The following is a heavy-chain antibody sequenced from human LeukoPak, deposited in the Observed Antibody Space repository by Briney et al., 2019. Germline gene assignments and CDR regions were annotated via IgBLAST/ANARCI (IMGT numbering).Heavy chain of an antibody. J-gene: IGHJ4*02. Sequence: QAGGSLRLSCAASGFTFSDFWMTWARQAPGKGLEWVANLKQDGTEKYYVDSVRGRFTISRDNAKNSLYLQMNSLRAEDTAVYYCARDFNYYDSSGYYPRVYYFDYWGQGTLVTVSS. D-gene: IGHD3-22*01. CDR2: LKQDGTEK. CDR3: ARDFNYYDSSGYYPRVYYFDY. CDR1: GFTFSDFW. V-gene: IGHV3-7*01.